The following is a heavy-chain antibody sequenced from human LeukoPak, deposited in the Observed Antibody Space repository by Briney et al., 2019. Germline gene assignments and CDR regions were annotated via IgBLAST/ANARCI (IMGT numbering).Heavy chain of an antibody. D-gene: IGHD5-24*01. J-gene: IGHJ4*02. V-gene: IGHV4-59*12. CDR1: GGSISNYY. CDR3: ARELRGGYNYLGY. Sequence: PSETLSLTCTVPGGSISNYYWNWIRQPPGEGLEWIGYIYYSGSGSTNYNPSLKSQVTISVDTSKNQFSLKLSSVTAADTAVYYCARELRGGYNYLGYWGQGSLVTVSS. CDR2: IYYSGSGST.